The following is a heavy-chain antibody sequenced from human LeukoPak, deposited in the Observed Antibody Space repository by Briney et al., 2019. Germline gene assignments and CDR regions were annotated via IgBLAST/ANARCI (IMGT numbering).Heavy chain of an antibody. J-gene: IGHJ4*02. CDR1: GYTFTCYY. CDR3: ARDRRDFSSSWNYYFDY. Sequence: ASVKVSCKASGYTFTCYYMHWVRQAPGQGLGWMGWINPNSGGTNYAQKFQGRVTMTRDTSISTAYMELSRLRSDDTAVYYCARDRRDFSSSWNYYFDYWGQGTLVTVSS. D-gene: IGHD6-13*01. CDR2: INPNSGGT. V-gene: IGHV1-2*02.